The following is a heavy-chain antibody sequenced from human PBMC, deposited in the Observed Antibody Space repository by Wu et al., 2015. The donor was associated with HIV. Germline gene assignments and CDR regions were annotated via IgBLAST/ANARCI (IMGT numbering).Heavy chain of an antibody. D-gene: IGHD6-19*01. Sequence: QVQLVQSGTDVRKPGASVKVSCKASGYTFTDYYIHWVRQAPGQRLEWMGGIIPLFGTTEYAHIFQGRVTITTDESTSTAYMRLSSLTSADTAVYYCATPRSPGFSSAWPTYFDFWGQGTLVTVSS. CDR3: ATPRSPGFSSAWPTYFDF. CDR2: IIPLFGTT. CDR1: GYTFTDYY. J-gene: IGHJ4*02. V-gene: IGHV1-69*05.